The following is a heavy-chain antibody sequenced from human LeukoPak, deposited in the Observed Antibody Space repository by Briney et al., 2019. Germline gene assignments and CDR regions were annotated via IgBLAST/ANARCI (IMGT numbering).Heavy chain of an antibody. V-gene: IGHV3-53*04. D-gene: IGHD6-19*01. CDR1: GFTVSSSY. CDR3: ARSYNSAWLDY. Sequence: PGGSLRLSCAASGFTVSSSYMSWVRQAPGKGLEWVSIVYSGGSIYYADSVKGRFTTSRHNSINTLDLQMNSLRTEDTAMYYCARSYNSAWLDYWGQGTLVTVSS. J-gene: IGHJ4*02. CDR2: VYSGGSI.